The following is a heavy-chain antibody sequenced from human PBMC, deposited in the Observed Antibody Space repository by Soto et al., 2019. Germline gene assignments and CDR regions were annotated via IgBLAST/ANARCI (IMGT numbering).Heavy chain of an antibody. CDR3: AKGGGDGYSWGYYFGMDV. J-gene: IGHJ6*02. CDR2: ISYDGTEK. CDR1: GFTFSAYP. D-gene: IGHD4-4*01. Sequence: QVRLVESGGGVVQPGKSLRLSCTASGFTFSAYPMNWVRQAPGKGLGWVAVISYDGTEKYYTDSVQGRFTISRDDSDNTLYLEMSSLRDEDTAMYYCAKGGGDGYSWGYYFGMDVWGQGTTVTVSS. V-gene: IGHV3-30*18.